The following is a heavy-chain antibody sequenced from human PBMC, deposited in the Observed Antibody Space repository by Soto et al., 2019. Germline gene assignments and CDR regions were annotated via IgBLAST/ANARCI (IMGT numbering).Heavy chain of an antibody. Sequence: PGGSLRLSCAASGFTFSSYWMHWVRQAPGKGLVWVSRISTEGSITSYADSVKGRFTISRDNAKNTLYLQMNSLRAEDTAVYYCARAGLRGDGYNHWGQGTLVTVSS. CDR3: ARAGLRGDGYNH. CDR2: ISTEGSIT. D-gene: IGHD3-10*01. V-gene: IGHV3-74*01. CDR1: GFTFSSYW. J-gene: IGHJ4*02.